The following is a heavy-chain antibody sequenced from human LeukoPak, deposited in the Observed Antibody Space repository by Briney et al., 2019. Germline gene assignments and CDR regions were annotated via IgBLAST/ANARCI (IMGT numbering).Heavy chain of an antibody. CDR3: ARARHDDFWSGYLPFDY. CDR1: GGSFSGYY. Sequence: SETLSLTCAVYGGSFSGYYWSWIRQPPGKGLEWIGEINHSGSTNYNPSLKSRVTISVDTSKNQFSLKLSSVTAADTAVYYCARARHDDFWSGYLPFDYWGQGALVTVSS. D-gene: IGHD3-3*01. CDR2: INHSGST. V-gene: IGHV4-34*01. J-gene: IGHJ4*02.